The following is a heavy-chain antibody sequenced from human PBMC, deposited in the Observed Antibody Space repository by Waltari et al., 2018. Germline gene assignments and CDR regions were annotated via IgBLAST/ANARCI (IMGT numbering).Heavy chain of an antibody. V-gene: IGHV4-59*08. D-gene: IGHD3-16*01. CDR3: ARQGRGQGGGFDP. Sequence: QVQLQESGPGLVKPSETMSLTCTVSGGSINSYYCSWMRQPPGKGREWIGYVYCSGSTNYISSHKSRSPILLDTSKTQFSLKLSSVTAADTAVYYCARQGRGQGGGFDPWGQGTLVTVSS. CDR1: GGSINSYY. CDR2: VYCSGST. J-gene: IGHJ5*02.